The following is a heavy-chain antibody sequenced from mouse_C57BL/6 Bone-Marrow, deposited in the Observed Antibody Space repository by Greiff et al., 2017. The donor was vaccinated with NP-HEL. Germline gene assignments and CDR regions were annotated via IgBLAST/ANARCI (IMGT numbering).Heavy chain of an antibody. D-gene: IGHD2-4*01. Sequence: VQLKESGPGLVKPSQSLSLTCSVTGYSITSGYYWNWIRQFPGNKLEWMGYISYDGSNNSNPSLKNRISFTRDTSKNQFFLKLKSFTTKDTATYYCAREDYVGGYFDYWGQGKALTVSS. CDR1: GYSITSGYY. CDR2: ISYDGSN. V-gene: IGHV3-6*01. CDR3: AREDYVGGYFDY. J-gene: IGHJ2*01.